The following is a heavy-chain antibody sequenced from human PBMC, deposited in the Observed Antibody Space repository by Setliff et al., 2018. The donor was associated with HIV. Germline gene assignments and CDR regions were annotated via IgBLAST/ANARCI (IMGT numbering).Heavy chain of an antibody. Sequence: ASVKVSCKASGYTFTNYAMHWVRQAPGQRLEWMGWINAGNGDTKYSQKFQGRVTFTRDTSASTAYMELSSLRSEDTAVYYCARDRRPAGINYGYGYLDDWGQGTLVTVSS. CDR1: GYTFTNYA. J-gene: IGHJ4*02. CDR2: INAGNGDT. V-gene: IGHV1-3*01. CDR3: ARDRRPAGINYGYGYLDD. D-gene: IGHD2-2*02.